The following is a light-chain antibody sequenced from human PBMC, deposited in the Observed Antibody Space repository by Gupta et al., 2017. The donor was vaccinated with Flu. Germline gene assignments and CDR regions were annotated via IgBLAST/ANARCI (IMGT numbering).Light chain of an antibody. J-gene: IGKJ2*01. Sequence: VLTQSPGTLSLSPGERTTLSCKASQSVSNDYLAWYQQKPGQAPRLLIYAASNRASGIPDRFSGSGSGTDFTLTISRLEPEDFAVYYCQQYGSSPLYTFGQGTRLEIK. CDR3: QQYGSSPLYT. CDR1: QSVSNDY. CDR2: AAS. V-gene: IGKV3-20*01.